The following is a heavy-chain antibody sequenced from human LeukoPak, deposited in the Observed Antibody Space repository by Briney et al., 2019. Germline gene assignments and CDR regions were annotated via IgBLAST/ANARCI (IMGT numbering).Heavy chain of an antibody. CDR1: GGSFSGYY. CDR2: INHSGST. J-gene: IGHJ3*02. D-gene: IGHD3-3*01. Sequence: SETLSLTCAVYGGSFSGYYWSWIRQPPGKGLEWIGEINHSGSTNYNPSLKSQVTISVDTSKNQFSLKLSSVTAADTAVYYCARGGTYYDFWSGYLSTYAFDIWGQGTMVTVSS. V-gene: IGHV4-34*01. CDR3: ARGGTYYDFWSGYLSTYAFDI.